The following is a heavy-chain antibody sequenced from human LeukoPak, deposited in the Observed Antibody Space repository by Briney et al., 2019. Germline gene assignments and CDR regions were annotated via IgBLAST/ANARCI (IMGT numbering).Heavy chain of an antibody. V-gene: IGHV4-30-4*08. Sequence: SGTLSLTCTVSGGSISSGDYYWSWIRQPPGKGLEWIGYIYYSGSTYYNPSLKSRVTISVDTSKNQFSLKLSSVTAADTAVYYCARHITMVRGVIIGDDAFDIWGQGTMVTVSS. CDR2: IYYSGST. CDR3: ARHITMVRGVIIGDDAFDI. D-gene: IGHD3-10*01. CDR1: GGSISSGDYY. J-gene: IGHJ3*02.